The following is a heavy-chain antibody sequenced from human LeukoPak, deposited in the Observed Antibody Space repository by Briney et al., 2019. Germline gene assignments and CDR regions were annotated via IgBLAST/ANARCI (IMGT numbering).Heavy chain of an antibody. Sequence: SETLCLTCSVSGLSMTSGNFWGWIRQPPGKGLEWIGSLFLRGTTHYNPSLKSRVTISVDTSKNQFSLKLSSVTAADTAVYYCARGRAFFDWGQGTLVTVSS. J-gene: IGHJ4*02. D-gene: IGHD3-3*02. CDR3: ARGRAFFD. CDR2: LFLRGTT. CDR1: GLSMTSGNF. V-gene: IGHV4-38-2*02.